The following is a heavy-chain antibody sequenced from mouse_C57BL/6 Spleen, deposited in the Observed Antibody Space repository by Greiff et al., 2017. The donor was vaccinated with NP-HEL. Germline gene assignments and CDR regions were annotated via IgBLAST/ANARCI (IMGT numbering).Heavy chain of an antibody. CDR1: GFTFTDYY. V-gene: IGHV7-3*01. CDR2: IRNKANGYTT. J-gene: IGHJ4*01. Sequence: EVQRVESGGGLVQPGGSLSLSCAASGFTFTDYYMSWVRQPPGKALEWLGFIRNKANGYTTEYSASVKGRFTISRDNSQSILYLPMNALRAEDSATYYCARYISRHAMDYWGQGTSVTVSS. CDR3: ARYISRHAMDY.